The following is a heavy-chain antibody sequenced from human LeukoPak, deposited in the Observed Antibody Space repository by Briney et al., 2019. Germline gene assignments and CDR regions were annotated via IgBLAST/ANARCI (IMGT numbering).Heavy chain of an antibody. J-gene: IGHJ3*02. Sequence: PGGSLRLSCAASGFTFSSYSMNWVRQAPGKGLEWVSSISSSSSYIYYADSVKGRFTISRDNAKNSLYLQMNSLRAEDTAVYYCASRWFGELYNAFDIWGQGTMVTVSS. CDR3: ASRWFGELYNAFDI. V-gene: IGHV3-21*01. CDR1: GFTFSSYS. CDR2: ISSSSSYI. D-gene: IGHD3-10*01.